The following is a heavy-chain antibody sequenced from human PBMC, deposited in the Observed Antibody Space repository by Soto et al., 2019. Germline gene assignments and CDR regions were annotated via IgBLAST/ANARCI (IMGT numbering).Heavy chain of an antibody. D-gene: IGHD3-9*01. J-gene: IGHJ4*02. CDR2: LTGRGDAT. CDR3: AKKTYYDILTGYYAPSGSGADY. CDR1: GITFGTYA. V-gene: IGHV3-23*01. Sequence: EVQLLESGGGLVQPGGSLRLSCAAAGITFGTYAMSWVRQAPGKGLEWVSALTGRGDATYYADSVRGPFIISRDNSSNTLYLQMNGLRADDTGIYYCAKKTYYDILTGYYAPSGSGADYWGQGTLVSVSS.